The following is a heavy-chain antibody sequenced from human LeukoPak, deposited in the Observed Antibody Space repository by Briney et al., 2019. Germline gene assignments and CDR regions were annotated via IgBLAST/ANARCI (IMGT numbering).Heavy chain of an antibody. CDR3: AISPLRWLRSRDY. J-gene: IGHJ4*02. Sequence: SETLSLTCTVSGGSISSSSYYWGWIRQPPGKGLEWIGSIYYSGSTYYNPSLKSRVTISVDTSKNQFSLKLSSVTAADTAVYYCAISPLRWLRSRDYWGQGTLVTVSS. D-gene: IGHD5-24*01. V-gene: IGHV4-39*01. CDR1: GGSISSSSYY. CDR2: IYYSGST.